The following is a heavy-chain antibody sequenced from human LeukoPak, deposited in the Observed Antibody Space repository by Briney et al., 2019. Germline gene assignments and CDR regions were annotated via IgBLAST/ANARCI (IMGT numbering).Heavy chain of an antibody. CDR2: INPSGGST. Sequence: ASVKVSCKASGYTFTSYDINWVRQAAGQGLEWMGIINPSGGSTSYAQKFQGRVTMTRDTSTSTVYMELSSLRSEDTAVYYCARGDTAMALDWGQGTLVTVSS. CDR1: GYTFTSYD. D-gene: IGHD5-18*01. J-gene: IGHJ4*02. V-gene: IGHV1-46*01. CDR3: ARGDTAMALD.